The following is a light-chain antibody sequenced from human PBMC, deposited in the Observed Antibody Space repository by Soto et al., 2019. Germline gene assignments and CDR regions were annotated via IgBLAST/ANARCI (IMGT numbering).Light chain of an antibody. J-gene: IGLJ3*02. Sequence: QSVLTQPPSASGTPGQRVTISCSGSSSNIESNYVYWYQQLPGSAPKLLISRNDQRPSGVPDRFSGSKSGTSASLAISGLRSEDEADYYCAAWDDSLSALVFGGGTKVTVL. V-gene: IGLV1-47*01. CDR3: AAWDDSLSALV. CDR2: RND. CDR1: SSNIESNY.